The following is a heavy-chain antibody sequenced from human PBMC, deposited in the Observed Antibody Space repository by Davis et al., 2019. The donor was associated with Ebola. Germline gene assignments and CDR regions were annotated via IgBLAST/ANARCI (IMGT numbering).Heavy chain of an antibody. CDR2: ISGSGGST. CDR3: AKDWGHGYSSSWPTYYFDY. D-gene: IGHD6-13*01. CDR1: GFTFSSYA. V-gene: IGHV3-23*01. J-gene: IGHJ4*02. Sequence: GGSLRLSCAASGFTFSSYAMSWVRQAPGKGLEWVSAISGSGGSTYYADSVKGRFTISRDNSKNTLDLQMNSLRAEDTAVYYCAKDWGHGYSSSWPTYYFDYWGQGTLVTVSS.